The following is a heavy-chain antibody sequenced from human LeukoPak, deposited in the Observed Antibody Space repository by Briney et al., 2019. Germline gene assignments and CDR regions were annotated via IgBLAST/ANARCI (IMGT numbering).Heavy chain of an antibody. CDR1: GGSISSYY. V-gene: IGHV4-59*01. CDR3: ARAVHYSGTSDQYTGGWYYFDF. D-gene: IGHD3-10*01. Sequence: PSETLSLTCTVSGGSISSYYWSWIRQPPGKGLEWIGYIYYSGSTSYKPSLKSRVTISVDMSRKHFFLDLSSVTAADTAVYYCARAVHYSGTSDQYTGGWYYFDFWGQGTLVTVSS. CDR2: IYYSGST. J-gene: IGHJ4*02.